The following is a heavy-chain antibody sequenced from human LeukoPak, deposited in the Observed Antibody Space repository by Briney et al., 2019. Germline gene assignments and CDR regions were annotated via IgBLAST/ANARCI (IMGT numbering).Heavy chain of an antibody. CDR3: ARGSYDILTGYYISIDY. CDR1: GGTFSRYA. Sequence: SVKVSCKASGGTFSRYAISWVRQAPGQGLEWMGRIIPILGIANYAQKFQGRVTITADKSTSTAYMELSSLTSEDTAVYYCARGSYDILTGYYISIDYWGQGTLFTVSS. CDR2: IIPILGIA. J-gene: IGHJ4*02. V-gene: IGHV1-69*04. D-gene: IGHD3-9*01.